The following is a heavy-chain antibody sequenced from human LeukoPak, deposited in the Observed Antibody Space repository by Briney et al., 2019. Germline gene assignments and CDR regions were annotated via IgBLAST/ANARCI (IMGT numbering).Heavy chain of an antibody. J-gene: IGHJ5*02. CDR2: INPNSGGT. D-gene: IGHD6-13*01. CDR1: GYTFTGYY. CDR3: AREVARQQLKRFDP. V-gene: IGHV1-2*02. Sequence: ASVKVSCKASGYTFTGYYMHWVRQAPGQGLEWMGWINPNSGGTNYAQKFQGRVTMTRDTSISTAYMELSRLRSDDTAVYSGAREVARQQLKRFDPWGQGTLVTVYS.